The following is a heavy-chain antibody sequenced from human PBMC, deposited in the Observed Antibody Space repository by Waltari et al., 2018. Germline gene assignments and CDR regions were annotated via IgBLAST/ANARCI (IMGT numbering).Heavy chain of an antibody. CDR3: ARSGGGTTTFGVAE. V-gene: IGHV1-2*06. J-gene: IGHJ4*02. CDR1: GYTFTDFF. CDR2: IDPNSGDT. D-gene: IGHD3-3*01. Sequence: QVQLVQSGAEVKKSGASVKVSCKASGYTFTDFFIHWVRQAPGQGLEWMGRIDPNSGDTSYAQRFQGRVTMTVDTSITTAYMELTGLRSDDTAIYYCARSGGGTTTFGVAEWGQGSLVTVSS.